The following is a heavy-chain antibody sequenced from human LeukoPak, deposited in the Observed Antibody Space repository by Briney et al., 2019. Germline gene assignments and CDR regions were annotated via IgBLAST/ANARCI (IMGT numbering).Heavy chain of an antibody. Sequence: ASVKVSYKASGYTFTRHDINWVRQATGQGLEWRGWMNPNSGNTGYAQKFQGRVTIIRNTSISTAYMEVSSLRSEDTAGYYCARVTYYYMDVWGKGTTVTVSS. CDR2: MNPNSGNT. D-gene: IGHD3-16*01. V-gene: IGHV1-8*03. CDR3: ARVTYYYMDV. CDR1: GYTFTRHD. J-gene: IGHJ6*03.